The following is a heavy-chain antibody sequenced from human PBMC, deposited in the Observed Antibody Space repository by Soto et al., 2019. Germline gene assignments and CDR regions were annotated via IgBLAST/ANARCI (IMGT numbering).Heavy chain of an antibody. CDR1: GFTFSGSA. V-gene: IGHV3-73*02. CDR2: IGTKRSSYAT. Sequence: EVLLVESGGGLVQPGGSLKLSCAASGFTFSGSAMHWVRQASGKGLEWVGRIGTKRSSYATVYAESLKGRFTISRDDSKNMAYLQMNTLQTEDTAVYYCNRRGVDRNSPVDYWGQGTLVTVSA. J-gene: IGHJ4*02. D-gene: IGHD5-12*01. CDR3: NRRGVDRNSPVDY.